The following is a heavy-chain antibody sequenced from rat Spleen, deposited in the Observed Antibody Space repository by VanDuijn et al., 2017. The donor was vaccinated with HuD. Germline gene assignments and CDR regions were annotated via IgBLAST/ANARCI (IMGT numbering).Heavy chain of an antibody. J-gene: IGHJ3*01. CDR1: GFTFNNYW. Sequence: EVQLVESGGGLVQPGRSLKLSCVASGFTFNNYWMTWIRQAPGKGLEWVASITNTGGSTYYPDSVKGRFTIPRDNAKSTLYLQMNSLRSEDTATYYCTTEDTVATEWFAYWGQGTLVTVSS. CDR3: TTEDTVATEWFAY. V-gene: IGHV5-31*01. D-gene: IGHD1-8*01. CDR2: ITNTGGST.